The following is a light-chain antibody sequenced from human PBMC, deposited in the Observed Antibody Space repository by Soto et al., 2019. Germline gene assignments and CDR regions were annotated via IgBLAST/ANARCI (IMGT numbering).Light chain of an antibody. CDR1: SSDVGAYNY. Sequence: QSALTQPPSASGSPGQSVTISCTGTSSDVGAYNYVSWYQQHPGKAPKLIIYEVTKRPSGVPDRFSGSKSGNTASLTVSGLQAEDEADYYCNSYAGSKNFGVLGGGTKLPVL. J-gene: IGLJ3*02. CDR3: NSYAGSKNFGV. V-gene: IGLV2-8*01. CDR2: EVT.